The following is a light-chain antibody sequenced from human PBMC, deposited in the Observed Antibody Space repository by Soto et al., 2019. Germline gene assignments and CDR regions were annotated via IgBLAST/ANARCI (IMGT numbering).Light chain of an antibody. CDR3: DSYTSSRAYV. Sequence: QSVLTQPPSASGTPGQRVNISCSGSSSNIGSNYVYWYRQFPGTAPKLLIQRNNQRPSGVPARFSGSKSGTSASLAISGLRSEDEADYYCDSYTSSRAYVFGIGTKLTVL. CDR2: RNN. J-gene: IGLJ1*01. V-gene: IGLV1-47*01. CDR1: SSNIGSNY.